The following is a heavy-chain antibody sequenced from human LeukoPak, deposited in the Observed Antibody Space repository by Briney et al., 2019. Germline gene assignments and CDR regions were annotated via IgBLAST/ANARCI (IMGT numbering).Heavy chain of an antibody. V-gene: IGHV3-53*01. CDR2: IYSDGST. CDR3: ARDGGSSTKEPTGGYYYYGMDV. Sequence: GGSLRLSCAASGFTVSNNYMSWVRQAPGKGLEWVSLIYSDGSTSYTDSVKGRFTISRDNSKNTLSLQLNSLRAEDTAVYYCARDGGSSTKEPTGGYYYYGMDVWGQGTTVTVSS. D-gene: IGHD1-1*01. J-gene: IGHJ6*02. CDR1: GFTVSNNY.